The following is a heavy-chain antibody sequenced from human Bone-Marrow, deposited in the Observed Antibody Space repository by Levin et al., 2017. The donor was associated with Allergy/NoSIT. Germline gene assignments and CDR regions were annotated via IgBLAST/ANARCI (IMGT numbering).Heavy chain of an antibody. J-gene: IGHJ4*02. CDR3: ARRGTRPAAPGDSYYFDY. Sequence: LGESLKISCKGSGYSFTSYWIAWVRQMPGKGLEWMGIIYAGDSDTRYSPSFQGQVSISADKSLTTTYLQWSSLKASDTAMYYCARRGTRPAAPGDSYYFDYWGQGTLVTVSS. CDR2: IYAGDSDT. V-gene: IGHV5-51*01. D-gene: IGHD2-2*01. CDR1: GYSFTSYW.